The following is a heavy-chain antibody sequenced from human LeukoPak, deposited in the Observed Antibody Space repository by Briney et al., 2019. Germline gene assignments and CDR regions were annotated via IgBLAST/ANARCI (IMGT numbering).Heavy chain of an antibody. CDR2: ISGSGGST. V-gene: IGHV3-23*01. D-gene: IGHD5-24*01. Sequence: PGVSVRLPYAVCGFTYRRYSMIWVRQAPGRGREWVSAISGSGGSTYYADSVKGRFTISRDNSKNTLYLQMNSLRAEDTAVYYCAPRDVPYLVWGQGTLVTVSS. J-gene: IGHJ4*02. CDR1: GFTYRRYS. CDR3: APRDVPYLV.